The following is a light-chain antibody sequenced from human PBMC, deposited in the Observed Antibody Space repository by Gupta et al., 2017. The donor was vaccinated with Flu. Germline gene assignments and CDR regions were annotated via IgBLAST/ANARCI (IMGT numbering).Light chain of an antibody. CDR3: AVWDDSLSSRV. J-gene: IGLJ3*02. Sequence: SVLTQPPSASGPPGPRITISCSGTSSNIGSHSVCWYQQLPGTAPKLLIYRDYQRPSGAPDRFSGSKSGTSASLAISGLRSEDEADYYGAVWDDSLSSRVFGGGTKLTVL. CDR2: RDY. V-gene: IGLV1-47*01. CDR1: SSNIGSHS.